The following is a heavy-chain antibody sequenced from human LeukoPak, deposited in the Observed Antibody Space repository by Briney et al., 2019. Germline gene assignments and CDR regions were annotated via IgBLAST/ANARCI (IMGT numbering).Heavy chain of an antibody. V-gene: IGHV3-23*01. J-gene: IGHJ4*02. CDR1: GFSFSSYA. Sequence: PGGSLRLSCAASGFSFSSYAMSWVRQPPGKGLEWVSAITGSGDNTYYADSVKGRFTISRDNSKNALYLQMSSLGAEDTALYYCAKRSETASGYFDYWGQGVLVTVSS. CDR2: ITGSGDNT. CDR3: AKRSETASGYFDY. D-gene: IGHD1-26*01.